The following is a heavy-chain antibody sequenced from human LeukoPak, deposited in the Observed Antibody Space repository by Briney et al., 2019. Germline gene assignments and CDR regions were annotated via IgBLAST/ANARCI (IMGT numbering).Heavy chain of an antibody. D-gene: IGHD2-2*02. CDR1: GFIFNTFW. J-gene: IGHJ4*02. V-gene: IGHV3-7*01. CDR2: IKQDGSET. CDR3: AKYTGYYFDY. Sequence: GGSLRLSCAASGFIFNTFWMSWVRQAPGKGLEWLAKIKQDGSETCHMDSVKGRFTISRDNAKNSLYLQMNSLRAEDTAVYYCAKYTGYYFDYWGQGILVTVPS.